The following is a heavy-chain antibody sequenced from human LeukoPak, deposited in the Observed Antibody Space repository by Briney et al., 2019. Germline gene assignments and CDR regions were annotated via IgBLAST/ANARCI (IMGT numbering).Heavy chain of an antibody. CDR1: GFIFTDYW. CDR2: IKEDGSEK. V-gene: IGHV3-7*01. Sequence: GGSLRLSCAASGFIFTDYWMYWVRQAPGRGLAWVANIKEDGSEKNYMDSVKGRFTISRDNAKNSVYLQMNSLRVEDTAVYYCARVWFGYFFQWGQGALVTVSS. J-gene: IGHJ4*02. D-gene: IGHD3-10*01. CDR3: ARVWFGYFFQ.